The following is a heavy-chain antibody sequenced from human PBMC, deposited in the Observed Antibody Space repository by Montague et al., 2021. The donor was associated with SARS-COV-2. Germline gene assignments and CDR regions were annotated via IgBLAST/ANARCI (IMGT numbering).Heavy chain of an antibody. J-gene: IGHJ5*02. CDR2: IYYSATT. CDR1: GGSITNYY. D-gene: IGHD1-26*01. Sequence: SETLSLTCTVSGGSITNYYWTWTRQPPGRGLEWIGYIYYSATTNXNPSLKSRVTMSIDTSKNQFSLSLSSVTAADSAVYYCARLRRGTYYVSFDPWGQGTLVTVSS. V-gene: IGHV4-59*12. CDR3: ARLRRGTYYVSFDP.